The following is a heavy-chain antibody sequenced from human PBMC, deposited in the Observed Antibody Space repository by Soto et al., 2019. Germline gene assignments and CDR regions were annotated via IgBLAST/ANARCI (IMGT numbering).Heavy chain of an antibody. V-gene: IGHV3-23*01. CDR1: GFTFSSYA. CDR3: AKSVGRGSYRYSDY. D-gene: IGHD3-16*02. CDR2: ISGSGGST. J-gene: IGHJ4*02. Sequence: VQLLESGGGLVQPGGSLRLSCAASGFTFSSYAMSWVRQAPGKGLEWVSAISGSGGSTYYADSVKGRCTISRDNSKNTLYLQMTSLRAEDTAVYYWAKSVGRGSYRYSDYWGQGTLVTVSS.